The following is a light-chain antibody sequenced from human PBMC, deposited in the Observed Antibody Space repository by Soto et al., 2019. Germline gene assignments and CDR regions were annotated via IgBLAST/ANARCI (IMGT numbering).Light chain of an antibody. CDR2: GAS. Sequence: EIVLTQSPGTLSLSPGERATLSCRASQSVSSSYLAWYQQKPGQAPRLLIYGASSRATGIPDRFSGSGSGTDFTLTISRLEPEDFAVYYCKQCGTSPLTFGGGTKVDIK. J-gene: IGKJ4*01. V-gene: IGKV3-20*01. CDR3: KQCGTSPLT. CDR1: QSVSSSY.